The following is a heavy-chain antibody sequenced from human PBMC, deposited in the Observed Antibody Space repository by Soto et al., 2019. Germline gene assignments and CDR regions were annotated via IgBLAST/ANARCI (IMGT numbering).Heavy chain of an antibody. J-gene: IGHJ5*02. CDR2: INHSGRT. Sequence: SETLSLTCAVYGGSFSGYYWSWIRQPPGKGLEWNGEINHSGRTNYNPSLKSRVTISVDTSKNQFSLKLSSVTAADTAVYYCARTYNWFAPWGQGTLVTVSS. V-gene: IGHV4-34*01. CDR1: GGSFSGYY. CDR3: ARTYNWFAP.